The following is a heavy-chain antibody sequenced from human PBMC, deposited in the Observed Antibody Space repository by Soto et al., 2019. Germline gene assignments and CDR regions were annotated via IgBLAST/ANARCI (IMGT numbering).Heavy chain of an antibody. Sequence: ASVKVSCKASGYTFSNFGISWVRQAPGEGLEWMGWISPNSKKTKIAQRFQGRVTLTTDTSTSTAYMELRILRSDDTAVYYCARDSPPVDYWGKGTLVTVSS. CDR1: GYTFSNFG. J-gene: IGHJ4*02. CDR3: ARDSPPVDY. CDR2: ISPNSKKT. V-gene: IGHV1-18*01.